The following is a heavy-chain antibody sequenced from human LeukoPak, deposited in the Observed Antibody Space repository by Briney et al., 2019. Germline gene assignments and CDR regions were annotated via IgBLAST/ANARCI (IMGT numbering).Heavy chain of an antibody. CDR2: ISSSSSYI. CDR1: GFTVSSNY. J-gene: IGHJ4*02. D-gene: IGHD2-2*01. V-gene: IGHV3-21*01. CDR3: ARGAWGYCSSTSCYSDH. Sequence: GGSLRLSCAASGFTVSSNYMSWVRQAPGKGLEWVSSISSSSSYIYYADSVKGRFTISRDNAKNSLYLQMNSLRAEDTAVYYCARGAWGYCSSTSCYSDHWGQGTLVTVSS.